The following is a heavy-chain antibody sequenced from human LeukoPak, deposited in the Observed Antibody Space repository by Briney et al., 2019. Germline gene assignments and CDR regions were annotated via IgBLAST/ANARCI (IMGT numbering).Heavy chain of an antibody. Sequence: GRSLRLSCAASGFTFSSYAMHWVRQAPGKGLEWVAVISYDGSNKYYADSVKGRFTISRDNSKNTLYLQMNSLRAEDTAVYYCAKSHYYDTSDYYPLDYWGQGTLVTVSS. J-gene: IGHJ4*02. CDR3: AKSHYYDTSDYYPLDY. V-gene: IGHV3-30-3*02. D-gene: IGHD3-22*01. CDR1: GFTFSSYA. CDR2: ISYDGSNK.